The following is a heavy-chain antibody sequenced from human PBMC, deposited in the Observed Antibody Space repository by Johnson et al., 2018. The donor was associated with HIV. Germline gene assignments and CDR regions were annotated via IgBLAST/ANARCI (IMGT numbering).Heavy chain of an antibody. D-gene: IGHD2-8*02. CDR1: GFTVSSNY. Sequence: MQLVESGGGLVQPGGSLRLSCAASGFTVSSNYMSWVRQAPGKGLEWVSVIYSGGSTYYADSVKGRFTISRDNSKNTLYLQMNSLRAEDTAVYYCAKALNYCTGGVCDAFDIWGQGTMVTVSS. V-gene: IGHV3-66*02. CDR3: AKALNYCTGGVCDAFDI. CDR2: IYSGGST. J-gene: IGHJ3*02.